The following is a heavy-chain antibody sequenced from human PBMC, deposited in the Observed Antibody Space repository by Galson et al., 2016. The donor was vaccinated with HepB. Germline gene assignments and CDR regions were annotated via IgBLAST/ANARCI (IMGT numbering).Heavy chain of an antibody. CDR1: GFTFSGYA. Sequence: SLRLSCAVSGFTFSGYAMSWVRQAPGKGLEWVSTISANGLSTYYADSVKGRFVISRDNAKNILYAQMNSLRTDDTAGYYCAKMREMATSKRALDYWGQGTLVTVSS. CDR3: AKMREMATSKRALDY. D-gene: IGHD5-24*01. CDR2: ISANGLST. V-gene: IGHV3-23*01. J-gene: IGHJ4*02.